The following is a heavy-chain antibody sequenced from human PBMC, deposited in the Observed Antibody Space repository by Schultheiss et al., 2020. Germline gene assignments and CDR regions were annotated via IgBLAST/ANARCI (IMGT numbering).Heavy chain of an antibody. CDR1: GGSISSGDYY. Sequence: SETLSLTCTVSGGSISSGDYYWSWIRQPPGKGLEWIGEINHSGSTNYNPSLKSRVTISVDTSKNQFSLKLSSMTAADTAVYYCARVKKDYSFNDYWGQGNLVTVS. D-gene: IGHD3-10*01. CDR2: INHSGST. CDR3: ARVKKDYSFNDY. J-gene: IGHJ4*02. V-gene: IGHV4-30-4*01.